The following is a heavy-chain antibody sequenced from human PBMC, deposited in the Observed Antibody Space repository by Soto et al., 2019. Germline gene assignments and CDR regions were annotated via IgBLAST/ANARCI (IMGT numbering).Heavy chain of an antibody. J-gene: IGHJ4*02. Sequence: QVTLKESGPVLVKPTETLTLTCTVSGFSLSNARMGVSWIRQPPGKALEWLAHIFSNDEKSYSTSLKSRLTISKDTSKSQVVLNMTNMDPLDTATYYCARIRFGSSWFYYFDYWGQGTLVTVSS. CDR1: GFSLSNARMG. D-gene: IGHD6-13*01. CDR3: ARIRFGSSWFYYFDY. V-gene: IGHV2-26*01. CDR2: IFSNDEK.